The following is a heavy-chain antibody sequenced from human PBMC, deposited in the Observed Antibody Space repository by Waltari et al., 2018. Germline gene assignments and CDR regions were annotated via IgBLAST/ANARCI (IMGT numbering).Heavy chain of an antibody. V-gene: IGHV4-34*01. CDR2: INHSGST. D-gene: IGHD3-3*01. Sequence: QVQLQQWGAGLLKPSETLSLTCAVYGGSLRGYYWSWIRQPPGKGLEWIGEINHSGSTNYNPSLRSRVTISVDTSKNQFSLKLSSVTAADTAVYYCARGQNFWSGYYFWFDPWGQGTLVTVSS. CDR3: ARGQNFWSGYYFWFDP. J-gene: IGHJ5*02. CDR1: GGSLRGYY.